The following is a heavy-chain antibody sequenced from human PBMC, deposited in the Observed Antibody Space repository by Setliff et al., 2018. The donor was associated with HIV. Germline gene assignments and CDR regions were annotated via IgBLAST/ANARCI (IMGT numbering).Heavy chain of an antibody. D-gene: IGHD6-19*01. Sequence: PSETLSLTCTVSGGSISSSSHYWGWIRQSPGKGLEWIGSIYYSGSTYYNSSLKSRVTIFVDTSKNQLSLELRSVTAADTAVYYCARLGRGIAVAGTRIGYWGRGTLVTVSS. CDR1: GGSISSSSHY. V-gene: IGHV4-39*01. CDR3: ARLGRGIAVAGTRIGY. CDR2: IYYSGST. J-gene: IGHJ4*02.